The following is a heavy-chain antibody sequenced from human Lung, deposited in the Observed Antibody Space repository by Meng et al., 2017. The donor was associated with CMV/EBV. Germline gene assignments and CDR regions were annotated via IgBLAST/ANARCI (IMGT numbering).Heavy chain of an antibody. D-gene: IGHD3-16*01. CDR1: GYTFISYG. J-gene: IGHJ5*02. Sequence: ASVKVSCKASGYTFISYGISWVRQAPGQGLEWMGWITAYNGNTNYAQKIQGRVTMTADTSTSTAYMELRSLRSDDTDVYYCARRGTVISGPFDPWGQGTLVTVSS. CDR3: ARRGTVISGPFDP. V-gene: IGHV1-18*01. CDR2: ITAYNGNT.